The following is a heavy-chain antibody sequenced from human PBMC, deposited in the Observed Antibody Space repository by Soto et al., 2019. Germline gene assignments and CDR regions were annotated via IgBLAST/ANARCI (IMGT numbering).Heavy chain of an antibody. CDR2: ISDTGGGT. J-gene: IGHJ5*02. D-gene: IGHD3-22*01. V-gene: IGHV3-23*01. CDR3: AVGRNKPSGSNTWFDP. CDR1: GVTFSSYA. Sequence: GGSLRLSCAASGVTFSSYAMNWVRQAPGKGLEWVSTISDTGGGTFYAGSVKGRFTISRDNSKNTLYLQMHRLRADDSAIYFSAVGRNKPSGSNTWFDPWGRGTQVTVSS.